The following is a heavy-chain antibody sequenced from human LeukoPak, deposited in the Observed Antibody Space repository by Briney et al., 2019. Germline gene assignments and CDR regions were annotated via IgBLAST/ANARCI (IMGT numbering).Heavy chain of an antibody. CDR3: AKTTVGYSSGRYPGWPADC. CDR2: ICGSGGCT. D-gene: IGHD6-19*01. J-gene: IGHJ4*02. V-gene: IGHV3-23*01. Sequence: GGSLRLSCEASGFTLNTYSIYWVRQAPGKGLEWLSGICGSGGCTYYADSVKGRFTISRDNSKNTVYLQMNSLTADDTAVYYCAKTTVGYSSGRYPGWPADCWGQGTLVTVSS. CDR1: GFTLNTYS.